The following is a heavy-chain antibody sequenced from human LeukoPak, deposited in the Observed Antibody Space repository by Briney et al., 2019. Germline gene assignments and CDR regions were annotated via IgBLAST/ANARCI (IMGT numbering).Heavy chain of an antibody. CDR3: ARGFGDGYNYGFDY. V-gene: IGHV4-30-2*05. J-gene: IGHJ4*02. CDR1: GGSISSGGYS. CDR2: IYYSGST. Sequence: SETLSLTCAVSGGSISSGGYSWSWIRQPPGKGLEWIGYIYYSGSTYYNPSLKSRVTISVDTSKNQFSLKLSSVTAADTAVYYCARGFGDGYNYGFDYWGQGTLVTVSS. D-gene: IGHD5-24*01.